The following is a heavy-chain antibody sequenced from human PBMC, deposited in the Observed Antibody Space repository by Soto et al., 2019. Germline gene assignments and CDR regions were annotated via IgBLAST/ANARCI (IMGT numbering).Heavy chain of an antibody. Sequence: QVPLLQSGAAVKKPGASVKVSCKASGYTFTNYGITWVRQAPGQGLEWLGWISAYNGDTHYKQRLQVRVARTTDTHTSTAYMELRGLRSDDTAVYYWARVRQLVGYFYYYMDVWGKGTTVTVSS. CDR1: GYTFTNYG. D-gene: IGHD6-6*01. V-gene: IGHV1-18*01. J-gene: IGHJ6*03. CDR3: ARVRQLVGYFYYYMDV. CDR2: ISAYNGDT.